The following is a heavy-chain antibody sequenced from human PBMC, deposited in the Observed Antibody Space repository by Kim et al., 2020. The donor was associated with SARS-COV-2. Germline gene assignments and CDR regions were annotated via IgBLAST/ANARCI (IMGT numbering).Heavy chain of an antibody. Sequence: GGSLRLSCAASGFTFSSYGMHWVRQAPGKGLEWVAVISYDGSNKYYADSVKGRFTISRDNSKNTLYLQMNSLRAEDTAVYYCAKDRHVLLWFGENDDWGQGTLVTVTS. CDR1: GFTFSSYG. D-gene: IGHD3-10*01. CDR2: ISYDGSNK. V-gene: IGHV3-30*18. CDR3: AKDRHVLLWFGENDD. J-gene: IGHJ4*02.